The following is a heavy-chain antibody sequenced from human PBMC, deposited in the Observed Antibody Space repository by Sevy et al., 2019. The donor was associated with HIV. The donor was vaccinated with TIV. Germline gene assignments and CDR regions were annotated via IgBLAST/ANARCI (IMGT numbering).Heavy chain of an antibody. CDR1: GGTFSSYG. CDR2: IIPILGTV. Sequence: ASVKVSCKASGGTFSSYGISWVRQAPGQGLEWMGGIIPILGTVNYAQKFQGRVTITADESTKTAYMGLSGLGSEDTAVYYCARGGGNGWYYFDYWGQETLVTVSS. J-gene: IGHJ4*02. V-gene: IGHV1-69*13. D-gene: IGHD6-19*01. CDR3: ARGGGNGWYYFDY.